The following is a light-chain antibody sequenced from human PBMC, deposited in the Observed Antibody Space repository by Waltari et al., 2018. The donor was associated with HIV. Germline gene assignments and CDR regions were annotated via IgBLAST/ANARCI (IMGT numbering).Light chain of an antibody. J-gene: IGLJ2*01. CDR2: DVI. V-gene: IGLV2-8*01. Sequence: QSALTQPPSASGSPGQSVTLPCTGTSSDVGGYNYVSWHQQQPGKAPKLIIYDVIKRPSGVPDRFSGSKSGNTASLTVSGLQPEDEADYYCSSHSGSKVVFGGGTSLTVL. CDR1: SSDVGGYNY. CDR3: SSHSGSKVV.